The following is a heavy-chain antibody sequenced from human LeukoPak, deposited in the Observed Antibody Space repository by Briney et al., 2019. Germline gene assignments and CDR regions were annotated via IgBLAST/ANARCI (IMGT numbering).Heavy chain of an antibody. V-gene: IGHV4-34*01. CDR2: INHSGST. J-gene: IGHJ4*02. CDR1: GGSFSGYY. Sequence: PSETLSLTCAVYGGSFSGYYWSWLRQPPGKGLEWIGEINHSGSTNYNPSLKSRVTISVDTSKNQFSLKLSSVTAADTAVYYCAIRPRRNYYDSSGYYCWGQGTLVTVSS. CDR3: AIRPRRNYYDSSGYYC. D-gene: IGHD3-22*01.